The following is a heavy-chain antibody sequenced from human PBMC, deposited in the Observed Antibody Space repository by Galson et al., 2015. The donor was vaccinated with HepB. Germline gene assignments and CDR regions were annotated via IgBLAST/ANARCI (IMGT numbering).Heavy chain of an antibody. Sequence: QSGAEVKKPGESLKISCKGSGYSFTNSWIGWVRQMPGKGLEWMGVINPGDSKTRYSPSFQGQITISGDKSISTAYLQWSSLKASDTALYYCARLSSFHDATGYPKGHLDYWGQGTLVTVSS. CDR2: INPGDSKT. J-gene: IGHJ4*02. D-gene: IGHD3-9*01. CDR3: ARLSSFHDATGYPKGHLDY. CDR1: GYSFTNSW. V-gene: IGHV5-51*01.